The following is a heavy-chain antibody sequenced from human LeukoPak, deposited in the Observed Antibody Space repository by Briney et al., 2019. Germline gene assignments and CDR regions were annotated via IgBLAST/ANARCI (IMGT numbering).Heavy chain of an antibody. CDR1: GGSISSYY. D-gene: IGHD3-22*01. Sequence: SETLSLTCTVSGGSISSYYWSWIRQPPGKGLEWIGYIYYSGSTNYNPSLKSRVTISVDTSKNQFSLKLSSVTAADTAVYYCAREGRYYCDSSGYPWFDPWGQGTLVTVSS. CDR3: AREGRYYCDSSGYPWFDP. CDR2: IYYSGST. J-gene: IGHJ5*02. V-gene: IGHV4-59*01.